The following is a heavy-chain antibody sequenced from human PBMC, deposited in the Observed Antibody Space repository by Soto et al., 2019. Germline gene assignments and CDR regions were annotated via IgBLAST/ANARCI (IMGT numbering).Heavy chain of an antibody. V-gene: IGHV1-18*01. CDR2: INPYNGNT. CDR3: ARDWFGVDY. CDR1: GYTFTSYG. J-gene: IGHJ4*02. D-gene: IGHD3-16*01. Sequence: QVQRVQSGAEVKKPVASVKVSCKASGYTFTSYGISWVRQAPGQGLEWMGWINPYNGNTNYAQKLQGRVTMTTDTSTNTAYMELRSRRSDDTAVYYCARDWFGVDYGGQGTLVTVSS.